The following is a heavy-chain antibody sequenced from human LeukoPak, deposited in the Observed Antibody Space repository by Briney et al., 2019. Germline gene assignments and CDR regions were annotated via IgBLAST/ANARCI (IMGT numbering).Heavy chain of an antibody. Sequence: SETLSLTCTVSGYSISSGYYWGWIRQPPGEGLEWIGSIYYSGSTYYNSSLQSRVTISVHMSNNQLALKLSSVTAADTAVYYCAREIAVPRFFDYWGQGTLVTVSS. J-gene: IGHJ4*02. V-gene: IGHV4-38-2*02. CDR1: GYSISSGYY. CDR3: AREIAVPRFFDY. D-gene: IGHD6-19*01. CDR2: IYYSGST.